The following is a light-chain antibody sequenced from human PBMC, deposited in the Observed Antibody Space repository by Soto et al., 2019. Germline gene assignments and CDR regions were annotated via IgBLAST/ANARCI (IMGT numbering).Light chain of an antibody. V-gene: IGKV1-17*01. CDR3: LQHNSYPKT. CDR2: AAS. CDR1: QGIRND. Sequence: DVQMTQSPSSLSASVGDRVTITCRASQGIRNDLNWYQQKPGKAPRRLIYAASSLQSGVPSRFGGSGSGTDFILTISSLQPEDFATYYCLQHNSYPKTFGQGTKVEVK. J-gene: IGKJ1*01.